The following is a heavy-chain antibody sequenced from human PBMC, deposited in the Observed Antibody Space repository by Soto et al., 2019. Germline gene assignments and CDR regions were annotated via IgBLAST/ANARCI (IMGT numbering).Heavy chain of an antibody. J-gene: IGHJ4*02. CDR3: ARHDCSSTSCYPHFDS. V-gene: IGHV4-59*08. D-gene: IGHD2-2*01. CDR1: GGSISGYY. Sequence: SETLSLTCSVSGGSISGYYWSWIRQPPGKGLEWFGYIYYSGSTNYNPSLKSRVTISVDTSKNQSSLTLTSVTAADTAVYYCARHDCSSTSCYPHFDSWGQGTLVTVSS. CDR2: IYYSGST.